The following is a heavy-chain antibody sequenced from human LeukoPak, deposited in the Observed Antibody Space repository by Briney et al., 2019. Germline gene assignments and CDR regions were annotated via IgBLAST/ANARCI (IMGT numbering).Heavy chain of an antibody. J-gene: IGHJ6*02. D-gene: IGHD5-18*01. CDR1: GGSISSYY. CDR3: ARAGYSYGYVHNYYYYYGMDV. CDR2: IYYSGST. V-gene: IGHV4-59*08. Sequence: SETLSLTCTVSGGSISSYYWSWIRQPAGKGLEWIGYIYYSGSTNYNPSLKSRVTISVDTSKNQFSLKLSSVTAADTAVYYCARAGYSYGYVHNYYYYYGMDVWGQGTTVTVSS.